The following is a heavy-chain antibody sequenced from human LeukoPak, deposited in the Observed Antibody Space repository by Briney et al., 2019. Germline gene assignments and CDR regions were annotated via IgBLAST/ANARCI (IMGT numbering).Heavy chain of an antibody. CDR3: ALRCSSTSCPIDY. CDR1: GFTFSSYA. J-gene: IGHJ4*02. Sequence: GGSLRLSCAASGFTFSSYAMSWVRQAPGKGLEWVSAISGSGGSTYYADSVKGRFTISRDNSKNTLYLQMNSLRAEDTAVYYCALRCSSTSCPIDYWGQGTLVTVSS. V-gene: IGHV3-23*01. D-gene: IGHD2-2*01. CDR2: ISGSGGST.